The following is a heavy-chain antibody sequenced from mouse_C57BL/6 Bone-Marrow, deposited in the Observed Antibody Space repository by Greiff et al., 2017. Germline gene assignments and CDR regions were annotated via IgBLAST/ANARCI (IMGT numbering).Heavy chain of an antibody. CDR3: AASYYGSLYAMDY. CDR1: GFSLTSYG. V-gene: IGHV2-2*01. CDR2: IWSGGST. Sequence: QVQLKESGPGLVQPSQSLSITCTVSGFSLTSYGVHWVRQSPGKGLEWLGVIWSGGSTDYNAAFISRLSISKDNSKSQVFVKMNSLQADDTAIYYCAASYYGSLYAMDYWGQGTSVTVSS. D-gene: IGHD1-1*01. J-gene: IGHJ4*01.